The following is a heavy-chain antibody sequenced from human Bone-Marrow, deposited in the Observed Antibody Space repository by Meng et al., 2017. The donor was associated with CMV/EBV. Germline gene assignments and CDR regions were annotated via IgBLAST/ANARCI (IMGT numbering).Heavy chain of an antibody. CDR3: AKGPSSIAARPGPIYYFDY. V-gene: IGHV3-7*03. CDR1: GFTFSSYW. D-gene: IGHD6-6*01. Sequence: GGSLRLSCAASGFTFSSYWMTWVRQAPGKGLEWVANIKQDGSEKYYVDSVKGRFTISRDNSKNTLYLQMNSLRAEDTAVYYCAKGPSSIAARPGPIYYFDYWGQGTLVTVSS. CDR2: IKQDGSEK. J-gene: IGHJ4*02.